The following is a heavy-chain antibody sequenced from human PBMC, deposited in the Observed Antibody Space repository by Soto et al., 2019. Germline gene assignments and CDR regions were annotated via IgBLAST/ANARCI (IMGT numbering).Heavy chain of an antibody. V-gene: IGHV3-23*01. D-gene: IGHD2-15*01. CDR2: ISGSGGST. CDR1: GFTFSSYA. J-gene: IGHJ5*02. CDR3: AKGPPGGWFDP. Sequence: EVQLLESGGGLVQPGGSLRLSCAASGFTFSSYAMSWVRQAPGKGLEWVSAISGSGGSTYYADSVKGRFTISRDNSKSTLYRQMKGLRAEDTAVYYCAKGPPGGWFDPWGQGTLVIVSS.